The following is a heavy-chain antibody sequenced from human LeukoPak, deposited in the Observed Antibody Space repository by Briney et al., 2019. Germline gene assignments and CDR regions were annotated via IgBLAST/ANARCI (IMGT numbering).Heavy chain of an antibody. J-gene: IGHJ4*02. CDR3: AGGNITMVRGVIKTVDY. D-gene: IGHD3-10*01. V-gene: IGHV4-4*07. CDR2: IYTSGST. Sequence: PSETLSLTCTVSGGSISSYYWSWIRQPAGKGLEWIGRIYTSGSTYYNPSLKSRVTMSVDTSKNQFSLKLSSVTAADTAVYYCAGGNITMVRGVIKTVDYWGQGTLVTVSS. CDR1: GGSISSYY.